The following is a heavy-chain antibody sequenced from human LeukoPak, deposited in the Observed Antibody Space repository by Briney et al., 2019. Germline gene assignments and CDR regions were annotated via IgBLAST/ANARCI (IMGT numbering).Heavy chain of an antibody. V-gene: IGHV4-39*07. D-gene: IGHD2-15*01. CDR3: AREVAVVGLDY. CDR1: GFTFSSYA. J-gene: IGHJ4*02. Sequence: GSLRLSCAASGFTFSSYAMSWIRQPPGKGLEWIGSIYYSGSTYYNPSLKSRVTISVDTSKNQFSLKLSSVTAADTAVYYCAREVAVVGLDYWGQGTLVTVSS. CDR2: IYYSGST.